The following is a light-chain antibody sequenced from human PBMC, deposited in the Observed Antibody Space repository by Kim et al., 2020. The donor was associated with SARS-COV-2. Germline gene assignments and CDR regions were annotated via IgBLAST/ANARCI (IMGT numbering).Light chain of an antibody. CDR2: GAS. CDR3: QQYNNWPRT. V-gene: IGKV3-15*01. Sequence: EIVMTQSPATLSVSPGERATLSYRASQNVRRNLAWYQQKPGQAPRLLIYGASTRAAGIPDRFSGSGSGTEFTLTISSLQSEDFVVFFCQQYNNWPRTFGQGTKVDIK. J-gene: IGKJ1*01. CDR1: QNVRRN.